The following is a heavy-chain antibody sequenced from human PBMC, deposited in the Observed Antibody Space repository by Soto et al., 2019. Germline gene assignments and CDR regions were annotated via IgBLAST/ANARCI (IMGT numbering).Heavy chain of an antibody. CDR3: ARDHSSGWVNWFDP. Sequence: PSETLSLTCTVSGGSISSYDWSWIRQAPGKKLEWIGYIYSSGTTNYNPSLKSRVTMSRDTSKNQFSLKLSSVTTADTAMYYCARDHSSGWVNWFDPWGQGTLVTVSS. CDR1: GGSISSYD. D-gene: IGHD3-22*01. J-gene: IGHJ5*02. V-gene: IGHV4-59*01. CDR2: IYSSGTT.